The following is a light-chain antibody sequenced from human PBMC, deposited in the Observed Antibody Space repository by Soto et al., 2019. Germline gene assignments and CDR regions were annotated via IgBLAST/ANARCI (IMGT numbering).Light chain of an antibody. CDR1: SSDVGSYNL. Sequence: QSALTQPASVSGSPGQSITISCTGSSSDVGSYNLVSWYQQHPGKAPKLTIYEGSKRLSGVSNRFSGSKSGNTASLTISGLQAEDEADYYCCSYAGSSTDVVFGGGTKLTVL. J-gene: IGLJ2*01. CDR2: EGS. CDR3: CSYAGSSTDVV. V-gene: IGLV2-23*01.